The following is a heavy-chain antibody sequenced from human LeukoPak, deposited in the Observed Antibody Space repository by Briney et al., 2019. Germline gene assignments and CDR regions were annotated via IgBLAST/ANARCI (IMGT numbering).Heavy chain of an antibody. CDR1: EFTFRSDG. D-gene: IGHD6-13*01. Sequence: GRSLRLSCSASEFTFRSDGMHWVRQAPGKGLEWVAFISNDGSRKYYEDSVKGRFTISRDNPKNTVYLQMNNLRGEDTAVYYCAKDRSTTWSFDYWGQGTLVTVSS. V-gene: IGHV3-30*18. J-gene: IGHJ4*02. CDR2: ISNDGSRK. CDR3: AKDRSTTWSFDY.